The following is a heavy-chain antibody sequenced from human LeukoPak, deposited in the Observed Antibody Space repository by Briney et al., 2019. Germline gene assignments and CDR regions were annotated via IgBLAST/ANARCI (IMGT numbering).Heavy chain of an antibody. V-gene: IGHV4-39*01. CDR3: ARGSSGYFQH. CDR1: GGSISSSSYY. CDR2: IYYSGST. J-gene: IGHJ1*01. Sequence: SETLSLTCTVSGGSISSSSYYWGWIRQPPGKGLEWIGSIYYSGSTYYNPSLKSRVTISVDTSKNQFSLKLSSVTAADTAVYYCARGSSGYFQHWGQGTLVTVSS.